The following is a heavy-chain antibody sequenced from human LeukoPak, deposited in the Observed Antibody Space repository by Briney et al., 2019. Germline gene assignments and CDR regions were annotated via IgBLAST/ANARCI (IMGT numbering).Heavy chain of an antibody. CDR3: GSLRLL. J-gene: IGHJ4*02. CDR1: GFSFSNYA. D-gene: IGHD3-16*01. Sequence: GGSLRPSCVASGFSFSNYAMMWVRQAPGKGLEWVSGISGSGDNTKYADSVKGRFTISRDNSKNTLYLQLNSLKAEDTAVYYCGSLRLLWGQGTLVTVSS. V-gene: IGHV3-23*01. CDR2: ISGSGDNT.